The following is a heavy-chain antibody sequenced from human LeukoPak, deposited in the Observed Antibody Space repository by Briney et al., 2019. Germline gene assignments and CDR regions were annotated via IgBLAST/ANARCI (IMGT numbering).Heavy chain of an antibody. J-gene: IGHJ6*02. V-gene: IGHV1-69*13. CDR1: GGTFSSYA. CDR3: ASSDIVVVVAAPGGYYYGMDV. Sequence: GASVKVSCKASGGTFSSYAISWVRQAPGQGLEWMGGIIPIFGTANYAQKFQGRVTITADESTSTAYMELSSLRSEDTAVYYCASSDIVVVVAAPGGYYYGMDVWGQGTTVTVSS. D-gene: IGHD2-15*01. CDR2: IIPIFGTA.